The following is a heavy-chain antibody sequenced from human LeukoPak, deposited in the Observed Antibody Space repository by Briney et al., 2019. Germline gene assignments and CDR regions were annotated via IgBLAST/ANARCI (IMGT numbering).Heavy chain of an antibody. CDR2: IYENGGTT. J-gene: IGHJ4*02. D-gene: IGHD2-21*01. CDR3: AKDFRIGYSAHFDY. V-gene: IGHV3-23*01. Sequence: QSWGSLRLSCVGSGFTFRSHAMSWVRQAPEKGLEFVSGIYENGGTTYYADSVKGRFSISRDNSKNTLYLQMDSLRGEDTAVYYCAKDFRIGYSAHFDYWGQGALVTASS. CDR1: GFTFRSHA.